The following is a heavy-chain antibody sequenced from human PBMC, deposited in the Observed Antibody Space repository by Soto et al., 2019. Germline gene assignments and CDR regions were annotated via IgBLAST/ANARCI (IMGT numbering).Heavy chain of an antibody. V-gene: IGHV3-30-3*01. J-gene: IGHJ5*02. D-gene: IGHD2-8*01. CDR3: ARDHPVYCTNGVCYRTFNWFDP. CDR1: GFTFSSYA. Sequence: PGGSLRLSCAASGFTFSSYAMHWVRQAPGKGLEWVAVISYDGSNKYYADSVKGRFTISRDNSKNTLYLQMNSLRAEDTAVYYCARDHPVYCTNGVCYRTFNWFDPWGQGTLVTVSS. CDR2: ISYDGSNK.